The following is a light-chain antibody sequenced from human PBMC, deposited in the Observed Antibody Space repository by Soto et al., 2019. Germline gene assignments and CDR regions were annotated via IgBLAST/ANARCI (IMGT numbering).Light chain of an antibody. Sequence: IVMTQSPATLSVSPGERPTLSCRASQSVSSNLAWYQQKPGQAPRLLIYGASSRATGFPDRFSGSGSGTDFTLTIISLEPEDFAVYYCQQYDISPWTFGQGTKVDIK. CDR2: GAS. V-gene: IGKV3D-15*01. J-gene: IGKJ1*01. CDR3: QQYDISPWT. CDR1: QSVSSN.